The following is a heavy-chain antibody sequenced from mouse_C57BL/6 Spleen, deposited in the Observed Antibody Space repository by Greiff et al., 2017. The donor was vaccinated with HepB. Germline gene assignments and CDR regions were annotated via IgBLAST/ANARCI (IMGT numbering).Heavy chain of an antibody. Sequence: VQLQQPGAELVKPGASVKLSCKASGYTFTSYWMHWVKQRPGQGLEWIGMIHPNSGSTNYNEKFKSKATLTVDKSSSTAYMQLSSLTSEDSAVYYCARTGTLYAMDYWGQGTSVTDSS. D-gene: IGHD4-1*01. CDR1: GYTFTSYW. CDR3: ARTGTLYAMDY. J-gene: IGHJ4*01. V-gene: IGHV1-64*01. CDR2: IHPNSGST.